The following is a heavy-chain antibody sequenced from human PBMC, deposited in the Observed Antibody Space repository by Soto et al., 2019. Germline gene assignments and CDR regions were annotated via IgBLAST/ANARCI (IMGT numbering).Heavy chain of an antibody. J-gene: IGHJ4*02. CDR2: ISSSSSTI. V-gene: IGHV3-48*01. CDR1: GFTFSSYS. Sequence: EVQLVESGGGLAQPGGSLRLSCVASGFTFSSYSMNWVRQAPGKGLEWVSCISSSSSTIYYADSVKGRFTNSRDNAKNSLYLQMDSLRPEDTAVYYCARRATTVTSPIDYRGQGTLVTVSS. D-gene: IGHD4-17*01. CDR3: ARRATTVTSPIDY.